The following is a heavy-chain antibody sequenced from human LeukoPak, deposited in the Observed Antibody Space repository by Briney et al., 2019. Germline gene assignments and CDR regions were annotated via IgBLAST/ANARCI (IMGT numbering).Heavy chain of an antibody. CDR2: FDPEDGET. Sequence: ASVKVSCKVSGYTLTELSMHWVRQAPGKGLEWMGGFDPEDGETIYAQKFQGRVTMTEDTSTDTAYMELSSLRSEDTAVYYCATLGDYYDTGGPFDLWGRGTLVTVSS. D-gene: IGHD3-22*01. CDR3: ATLGDYYDTGGPFDL. J-gene: IGHJ2*01. CDR1: GYTLTELS. V-gene: IGHV1-24*01.